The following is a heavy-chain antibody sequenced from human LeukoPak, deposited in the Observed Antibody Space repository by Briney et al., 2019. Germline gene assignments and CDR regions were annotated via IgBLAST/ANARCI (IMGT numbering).Heavy chain of an antibody. Sequence: GRSLRLSCAASGFSFSSHGMHWVRQAPGKGLEWVAVIWYDGSNKYYADSVKGRFTISRDNSKNTLYLQMNSLRAEDTAVYYCAKDRGGGSSSSWYYFDYWGQGTLVTVSS. J-gene: IGHJ4*02. CDR1: GFSFSSHG. V-gene: IGHV3-33*06. D-gene: IGHD6-13*01. CDR3: AKDRGGGSSSSWYYFDY. CDR2: IWYDGSNK.